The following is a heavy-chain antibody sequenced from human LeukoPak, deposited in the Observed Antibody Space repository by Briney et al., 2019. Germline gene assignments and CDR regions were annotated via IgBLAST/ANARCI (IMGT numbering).Heavy chain of an antibody. CDR1: GGSISSSSYY. CDR2: IYYSGST. CDR3: ARPLYYYDSSGYYYWFDP. D-gene: IGHD3-22*01. V-gene: IGHV4-39*01. J-gene: IGHJ5*02. Sequence: SETLSLTCTVSGGSISSSSYYWGWIRQPPGKGLEWIGSIYYSGSTYYNPSLKSRVTISVDTSKNQFSLKLSSVTAADTAVYYCARPLYYYDSSGYYYWFDPWGQGTLVTVSS.